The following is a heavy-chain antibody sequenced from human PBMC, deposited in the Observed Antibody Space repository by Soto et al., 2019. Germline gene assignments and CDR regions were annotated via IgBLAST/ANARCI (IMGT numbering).Heavy chain of an antibody. V-gene: IGHV3-33*01. CDR2: IWYDGSNK. CDR1: GFTFSSYG. D-gene: IGHD3-22*01. Sequence: QVQLVESGGGMVQPGRSLRLSCAASGFTFSSYGMHWVRQAPGKGLEWVAVIWYDGSNKYYADSVKGRFTISRDNSKNTLYLQMNSLRADDTAVYYCARGDNFYDSSGYYYWGQGTLVTVLS. CDR3: ARGDNFYDSSGYYY. J-gene: IGHJ4*02.